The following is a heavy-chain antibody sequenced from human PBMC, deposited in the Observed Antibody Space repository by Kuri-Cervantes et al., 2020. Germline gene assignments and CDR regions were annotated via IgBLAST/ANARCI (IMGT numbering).Heavy chain of an antibody. CDR2: ISWNSDYI. V-gene: IGHV3-9*01. CDR3: ARGPSQAAADWYFDL. CDR1: RFTFDEYA. J-gene: IGHJ2*01. Sequence: SLKISCAASRFTFDEYAMHRVRQAPGKGLEWVSGISWNSDYIGYADSVKGRFTISRHNAKNSLYLQMNSLRAEDTALYYCARGPSQAAADWYFDLWGRGTLVTVSS. D-gene: IGHD6-13*01.